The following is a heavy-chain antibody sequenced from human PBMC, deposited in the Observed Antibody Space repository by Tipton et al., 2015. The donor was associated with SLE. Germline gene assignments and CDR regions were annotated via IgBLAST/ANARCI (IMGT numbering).Heavy chain of an antibody. V-gene: IGHV3-30*02. Sequence: SLRLSCAASGFTFNNYGMHWVRQAPGRGLQWVAFIRHDGSAKYYADSLQGRFSVSRDNSENTLYLQMNSLRAEDTAVYYCAKKMVRGLIMPSPFDYWGQGTLVTVSS. CDR3: AKKMVRGLIMPSPFDY. D-gene: IGHD3-10*01. CDR2: IRHDGSAK. CDR1: GFTFNNYG. J-gene: IGHJ4*02.